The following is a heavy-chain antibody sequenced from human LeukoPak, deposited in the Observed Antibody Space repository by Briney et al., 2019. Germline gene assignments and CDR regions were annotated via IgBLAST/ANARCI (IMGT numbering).Heavy chain of an antibody. CDR1: GFTFSSYA. D-gene: IGHD3-3*02. Sequence: SGGSLRLSCAASGFTFSSYAMSWVRQAPGKGLEWVAVIWYNGNNKYYADSVKGRFTVSRDTSKNTLYLQMNSLRGEDTAIYYCARDGLASIGLDMWGQGTVVTVSS. V-gene: IGHV3-33*08. CDR2: IWYNGNNK. J-gene: IGHJ3*02. CDR3: ARDGLASIGLDM.